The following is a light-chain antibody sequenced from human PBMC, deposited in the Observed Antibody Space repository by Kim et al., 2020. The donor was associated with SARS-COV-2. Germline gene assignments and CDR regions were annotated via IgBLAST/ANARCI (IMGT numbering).Light chain of an antibody. J-gene: IGLJ1*01. CDR1: SGYSNYK. CDR2: VGTGGIVG. CDR3: GADHGSGSNFVYV. Sequence: CTLSSGYSNYKVDWYQQRPGKGPRFVMRVGTGGIVGAKGDGIPDRFSVLGSGLNRYLTIKNIQEEDESDYHCGADHGSGSNFVYVFGTGTKVTVL. V-gene: IGLV9-49*01.